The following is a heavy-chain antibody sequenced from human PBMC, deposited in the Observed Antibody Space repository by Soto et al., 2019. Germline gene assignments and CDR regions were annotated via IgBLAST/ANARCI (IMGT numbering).Heavy chain of an antibody. V-gene: IGHV3-33*01. CDR2: IWYDGSNK. CDR1: GFTFSSYG. CDR3: ARERSLRYFDPPSGPLDY. Sequence: GGSLRLSCAASGFTFSSYGMHWVRQAPGKGLEWVAVIWYDGSNKYYADSVKGRFTISRDNSKNTLYLQMNSLRAEDTAVYYCARERSLRYFDPPSGPLDYWGQGTLVTVSS. J-gene: IGHJ4*02. D-gene: IGHD3-9*01.